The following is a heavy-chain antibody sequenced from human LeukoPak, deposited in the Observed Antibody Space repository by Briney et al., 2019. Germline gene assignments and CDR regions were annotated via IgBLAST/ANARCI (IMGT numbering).Heavy chain of an antibody. V-gene: IGHV3-64*01. Sequence: AGGSLRLSCAASGFTFSSYAMHWVRQAPGKGLEYVSAISSNGGSTYYANSVKGRFTISRDNSKNKLYLQMGSLRAEDMAVYYCASGSSGPLGDDAFDIWGQGTMVTVSS. CDR2: ISSNGGST. D-gene: IGHD3-22*01. CDR3: ASGSSGPLGDDAFDI. CDR1: GFTFSSYA. J-gene: IGHJ3*02.